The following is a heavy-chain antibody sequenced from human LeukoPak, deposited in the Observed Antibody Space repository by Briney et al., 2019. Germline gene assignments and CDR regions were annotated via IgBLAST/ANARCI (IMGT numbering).Heavy chain of an antibody. CDR2: IKLDGSEK. CDR3: AGDSDNGLAP. V-gene: IGHV3-7*01. CDR1: GFTFSNYW. J-gene: IGHJ5*02. Sequence: GGSLRLSCAASGFTFSNYWMSWVRQAPGKGLEWVANIKLDGSEKYFVDSVKGRFTISRDNARNSLFLQMNSLRAEDTAVYYCAGDSDNGLAPWGQGTLVTVSS. D-gene: IGHD1-14*01.